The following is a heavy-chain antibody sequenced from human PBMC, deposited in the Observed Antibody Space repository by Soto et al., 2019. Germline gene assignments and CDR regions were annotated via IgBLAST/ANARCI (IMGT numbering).Heavy chain of an antibody. CDR2: VNPNSGDT. CDR3: AYNYYASTGYPYFDY. Sequence: QVQVVQSGAGVKKPGASVRVACKVSGHTFTSYHINWVRQATGQGLEWVGLVNPNSGDTGSAQKFERRVQMTVSTPIGTAYMERSSLISEDTAGYYCAYNYYASTGYPYFDYWGQGTLVTVSS. J-gene: IGHJ4*02. D-gene: IGHD3-22*01. V-gene: IGHV1-8*01. CDR1: GHTFTSYH.